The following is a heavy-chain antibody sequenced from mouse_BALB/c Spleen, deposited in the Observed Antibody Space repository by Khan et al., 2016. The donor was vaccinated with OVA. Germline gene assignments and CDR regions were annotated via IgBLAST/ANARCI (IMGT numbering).Heavy chain of an antibody. D-gene: IGHD2-14*01. V-gene: IGHV5-6-3*01. CDR3: IRVYYRYDEGYWYFDV. Sequence: EVELVESGGGLVQPGGSLKFSCAASGFTFSGYGMSWVRQTPDKRLELVATINSNGGTSYYPDSVKGRFTISRDNAKNTLHLQMSSLKSEDTAMYYCIRVYYRYDEGYWYFDVWGAGTTVTVSS. CDR1: GFTFSGYG. CDR2: INSNGGTS. J-gene: IGHJ1*01.